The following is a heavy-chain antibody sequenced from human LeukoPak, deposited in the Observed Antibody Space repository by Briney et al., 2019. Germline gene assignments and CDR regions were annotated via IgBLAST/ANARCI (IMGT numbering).Heavy chain of an antibody. CDR1: GGSITSSGLY. J-gene: IGHJ4*02. Sequence: SETLSLTCTVSGGSITSSGLYWGWIRQPSGKGLEWIVSIFYSGNTAYNPSLKSRVTISVDTSKNQFSLTLTSVTAADTAVYYCAREALYSYAFFDYWGQGTQVTVSS. CDR3: AREALYSYAFFDY. CDR2: IFYSGNT. D-gene: IGHD5-18*01. V-gene: IGHV4-39*07.